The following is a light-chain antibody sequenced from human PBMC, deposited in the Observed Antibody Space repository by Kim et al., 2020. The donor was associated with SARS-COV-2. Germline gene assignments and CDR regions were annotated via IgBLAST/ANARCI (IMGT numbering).Light chain of an antibody. V-gene: IGLV9-49*01. CDR1: SGYSNYK. J-gene: IGLJ3*02. CDR3: GADHGSGSNFVRV. Sequence: TCALGSGYSNYKVDWYQQRPGKGPRFVMRVGTGGIVGSKGDGIPDRFSVLGSGLNRYLTIKNIQEEDESDYHCGADHGSGSNFVRVFGGGTKLTVL. CDR2: VGTGGIVG.